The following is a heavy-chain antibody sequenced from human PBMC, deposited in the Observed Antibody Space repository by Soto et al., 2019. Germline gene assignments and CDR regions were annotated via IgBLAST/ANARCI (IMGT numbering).Heavy chain of an antibody. Sequence: NGSYEATGYSFPIFGISWVRQDPGQGLEWMGWISGYNGDTNYAQKFQDRVSMTIDTSTGTAYMELRSLTSDDTAIYYCAKNGQPPYYYYGLDVWG. CDR2: ISGYNGDT. J-gene: IGHJ6*02. CDR3: AKNGQPPYYYYGLDV. CDR1: GYSFPIFG. D-gene: IGHD2-8*01. V-gene: IGHV1-18*01.